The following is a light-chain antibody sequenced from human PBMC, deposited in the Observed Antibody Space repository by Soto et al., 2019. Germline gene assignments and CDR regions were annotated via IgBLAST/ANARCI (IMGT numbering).Light chain of an antibody. J-gene: IGLJ2*01. CDR2: EVN. Sequence: QSALTQPPSASGSPGQSVTISCTGTSRDVGAYNYVSWYQQHPGKAPKLMIYEVNKRPSGVPDRFSGSKSGNTASLTVCGLQAEDEADYFCSSYVGNNNLVFGGGTKLTVL. CDR3: SSYVGNNNLV. CDR1: SRDVGAYNY. V-gene: IGLV2-8*01.